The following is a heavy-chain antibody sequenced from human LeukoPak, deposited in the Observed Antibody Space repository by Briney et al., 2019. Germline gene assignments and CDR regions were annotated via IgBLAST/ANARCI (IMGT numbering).Heavy chain of an antibody. CDR1: GFTFSDYY. Sequence: GGSLRLSCAASGFTFSDYYIYWIRQAPGRGLEWVSSISGGGSTMYYADSVKGRFTISRDNAKNSLYLQMNSLRAEDTAVYYCAREDLDYGDPVDWGQGTLVTVSS. V-gene: IGHV3-11*04. D-gene: IGHD4-17*01. J-gene: IGHJ4*02. CDR3: AREDLDYGDPVD. CDR2: ISGGGSTM.